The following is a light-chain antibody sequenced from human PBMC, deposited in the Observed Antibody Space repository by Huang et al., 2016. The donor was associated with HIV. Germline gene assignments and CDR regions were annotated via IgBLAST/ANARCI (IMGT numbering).Light chain of an antibody. CDR1: QTIDKY. CDR3: QQSYRTPRT. V-gene: IGKV1-39*01. Sequence: DIQMTQFPTSLSASVEDKVTITCRAGQTIDKYLNWYQQKSGRAPKLLIYGASNLQSGVPSRFSGRGSETQFSLTINNLQPDDSATYYCQQSYRTPRTFGQGTKLEI. J-gene: IGKJ2*01. CDR2: GAS.